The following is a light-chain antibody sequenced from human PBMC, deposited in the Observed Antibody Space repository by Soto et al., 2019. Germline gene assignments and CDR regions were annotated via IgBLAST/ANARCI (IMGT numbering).Light chain of an antibody. CDR3: TSWTTSTTMI. CDR1: SSDIGAYNF. V-gene: IGLV2-14*03. CDR2: DVN. J-gene: IGLJ2*01. Sequence: QSALTQPASVSGSPGQSITISCTGTSSDIGAYNFVSWSQQHPGKAPKLMLYDVNIRPSGVSNRFSGSKSGNTASLTIAGLQAEDEADYYCTSWTTSTTMIFGGGTKRTVL.